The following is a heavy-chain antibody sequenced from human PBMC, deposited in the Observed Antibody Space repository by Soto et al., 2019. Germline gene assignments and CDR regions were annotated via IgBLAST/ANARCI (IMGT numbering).Heavy chain of an antibody. V-gene: IGHV1-69*01. CDR3: ARTFEIVVVIPLGNYYGMDV. Sequence: QVQLVQSGAEVKKPGSSVKVSCKASGGTFSSYAISWVRQAPGQGLEWMGGIIPIFGTANYAQKFQGRVTITADESTSTAYMELSSLRSEDTAVYYCARTFEIVVVIPLGNYYGMDVWGQGTTVTVSS. J-gene: IGHJ6*02. D-gene: IGHD3-22*01. CDR1: GGTFSSYA. CDR2: IIPIFGTA.